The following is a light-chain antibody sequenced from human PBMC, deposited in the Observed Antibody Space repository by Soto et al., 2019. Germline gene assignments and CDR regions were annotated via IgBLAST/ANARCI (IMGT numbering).Light chain of an antibody. V-gene: IGLV2-14*01. CDR1: SSDIGAYNY. Sequence: QSALTQSASVSGSPGQSITISCTGTSSDIGAYNYVSWYQQHPGKAPKLMIYEVSNRPSGVSNRFSGSKSGNTASLTISGLQEEDEAEYYCSSYTGSSTPYVFGTGTKLTVL. CDR3: SSYTGSSTPYV. J-gene: IGLJ1*01. CDR2: EVS.